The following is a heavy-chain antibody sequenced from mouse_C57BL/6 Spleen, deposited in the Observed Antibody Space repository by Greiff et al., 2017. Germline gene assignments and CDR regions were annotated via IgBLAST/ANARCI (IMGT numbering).Heavy chain of an antibody. J-gene: IGHJ4*01. CDR3: TGYSQERTLYYAMDY. D-gene: IGHD2-12*01. CDR1: GYTFTDYE. CDR2: IDPETGGT. V-gene: IGHV1-15*01. Sequence: QVHVKQSGAELVRPGASVTLSCKASGYTFTDYEMHWVKQTPVHGLEWIGAIDPETGGTAYNQKFKGKAILTADKSSSTAYMELRSLTSEDSAVYYCTGYSQERTLYYAMDYWGQGTSVTVSS.